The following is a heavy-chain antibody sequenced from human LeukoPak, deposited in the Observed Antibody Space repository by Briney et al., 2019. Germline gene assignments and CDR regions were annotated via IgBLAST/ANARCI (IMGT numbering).Heavy chain of an antibody. V-gene: IGHV4-59*01. CDR2: IYYSGST. D-gene: IGHD3-3*01. J-gene: IGHJ2*01. CDR1: GGSISSYY. Sequence: SETLSLTCTVSGGSISSYYWSWIRQPPGKGLERIGYIYYSGSTNYNPSLKSRVTISVDTSKNQFSLKLSSVTAADTAVYYCARDLGLSGYKWYFDLWGRGTLVTVSS. CDR3: ARDLGLSGYKWYFDL.